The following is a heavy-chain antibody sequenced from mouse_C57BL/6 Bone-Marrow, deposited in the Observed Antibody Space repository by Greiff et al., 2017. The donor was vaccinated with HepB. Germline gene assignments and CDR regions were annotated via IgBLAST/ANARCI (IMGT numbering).Heavy chain of an antibody. CDR2: IYPGSGST. CDR1: GYTFTSYW. CDR3: ARTGTGGYYFDY. V-gene: IGHV1-55*01. Sequence: QVQLQQPGAELVKPGASVKMSCKASGYTFTSYWITWVKQRPGQGLEWIGDIYPGSGSTNYNEKFKSKATLTVDTSSSPAYMQLSSLTSEDSAVHYCARTGTGGYYFDYWGQGTTLTVSS. D-gene: IGHD4-1*01. J-gene: IGHJ2*01.